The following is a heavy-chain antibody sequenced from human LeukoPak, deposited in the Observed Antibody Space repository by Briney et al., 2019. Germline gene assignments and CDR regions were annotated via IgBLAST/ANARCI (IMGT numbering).Heavy chain of an antibody. J-gene: IGHJ4*02. Sequence: GGSLRLSCAASGFTFSSYSMNWVRQAPGKGLEWVSYISSSSSTIYYADSVKGRFTISRDNAKHSLYLQMNSLRAEDTAVYYCARSRGAGPGAYFDYWGQGTLVTVSS. CDR2: ISSSSSTI. CDR1: GFTFSSYS. D-gene: IGHD6-19*01. CDR3: ARSRGAGPGAYFDY. V-gene: IGHV3-48*04.